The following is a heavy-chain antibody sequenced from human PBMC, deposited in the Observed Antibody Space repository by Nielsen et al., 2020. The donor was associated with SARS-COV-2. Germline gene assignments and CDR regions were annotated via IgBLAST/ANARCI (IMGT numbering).Heavy chain of an antibody. CDR1: GFSFSSYS. J-gene: IGHJ4*02. V-gene: IGHV3-48*02. Sequence: GGSLTLSCAASGFSFSSYSMNWVRQAPGQGLEWISYIGSGGSTLYYANSVRGRFTVSRDNAKNSLFLQMDSLRDEDTAVYYCATLYDFWSSSNLNYFDNWGQGTRVIVSS. D-gene: IGHD3-3*01. CDR2: IGSGGSTL. CDR3: ATLYDFWSSSNLNYFDN.